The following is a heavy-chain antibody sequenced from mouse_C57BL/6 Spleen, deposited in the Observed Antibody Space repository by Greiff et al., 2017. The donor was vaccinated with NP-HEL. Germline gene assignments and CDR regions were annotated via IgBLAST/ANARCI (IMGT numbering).Heavy chain of an antibody. J-gene: IGHJ2*01. CDR3: TRRGSSPYYFDY. Sequence: QVHVKQSGAELVRPGASVTLSCKASGYTFTDYEMHWVKQTPVHGLEWIGAIDPETGGTAYNQKFKGKAILTADKSSSTAYMELRSLTSEDSAVYYCTRRGSSPYYFDYWGQGTTLTVSS. V-gene: IGHV1-15*01. CDR1: GYTFTDYE. D-gene: IGHD1-1*01. CDR2: IDPETGGT.